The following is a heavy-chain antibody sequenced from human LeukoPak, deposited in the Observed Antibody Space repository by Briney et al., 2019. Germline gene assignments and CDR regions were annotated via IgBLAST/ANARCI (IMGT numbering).Heavy chain of an antibody. CDR1: GYTFTTYG. D-gene: IGHD3-22*01. CDR3: ARDGYDSSENYDAFDI. J-gene: IGHJ3*02. CDR2: TSGYNGNT. Sequence: ASVKVSCKTSGYTFTTYGISWVRQAPGQGLEWMGWTSGYNGNTNYALKLQGRVTMTTDTSTTTAYMELRSLRSDDTAVYYCARDGYDSSENYDAFDIWGQGTMVTVSS. V-gene: IGHV1-18*01.